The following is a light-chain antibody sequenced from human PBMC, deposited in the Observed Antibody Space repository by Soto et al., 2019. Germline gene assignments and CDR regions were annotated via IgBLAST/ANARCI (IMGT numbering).Light chain of an antibody. Sequence: QSALTQPASVSGSPGQSFTISCTGTSSDVSAYHSVSWYQQHPGKAPKLIIFDVSNRPSGVSNRFSGSKSGNTASLTISGLQAEDEADYYCSSFTDTGTVMFGGGTKLTVL. V-gene: IGLV2-14*03. J-gene: IGLJ3*02. CDR3: SSFTDTGTVM. CDR1: SSDVSAYHS. CDR2: DVS.